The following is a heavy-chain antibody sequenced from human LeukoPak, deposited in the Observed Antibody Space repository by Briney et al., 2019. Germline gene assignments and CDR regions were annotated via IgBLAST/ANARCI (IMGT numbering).Heavy chain of an antibody. CDR2: ISSSGNII. Sequence: GGSLRLSCVVPGLTFSSHEMNWVRQAPGKGLEWVSYISSSGNIIYYADSVKGRFTISRDNAKNSLYLQVNSLRAEDTAVYYCASAPIDAAMDYWGQGTLVTVSS. J-gene: IGHJ4*02. CDR1: GLTFSSHE. D-gene: IGHD5-18*01. CDR3: ASAPIDAAMDY. V-gene: IGHV3-48*03.